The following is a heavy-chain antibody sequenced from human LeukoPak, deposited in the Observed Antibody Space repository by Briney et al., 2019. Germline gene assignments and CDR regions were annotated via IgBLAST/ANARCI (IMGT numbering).Heavy chain of an antibody. D-gene: IGHD3-16*01. Sequence: SETLSLTCAVYGGSFSGYYWSWIRQPPGKGLEWIGEINHSGSTNYNPSLKSRVTISVDTSKNQFSLKPSSVTAADTAVYYCARAKSVGGYYFDYWGQGTLVTVSS. J-gene: IGHJ4*02. V-gene: IGHV4-34*01. CDR2: INHSGST. CDR3: ARAKSVGGYYFDY. CDR1: GGSFSGYY.